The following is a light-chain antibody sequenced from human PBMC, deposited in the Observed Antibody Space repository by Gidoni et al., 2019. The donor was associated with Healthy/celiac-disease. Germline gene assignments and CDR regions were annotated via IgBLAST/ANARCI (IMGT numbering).Light chain of an antibody. V-gene: IGKV3-20*01. CDR2: GAS. Sequence: EIVLTQSPGTRSLSPGERATLSCRASQSVSSSYLAWYQQKPGQAPRLLIYGASSRATGIPDRFSGSGSGTDFILTISRLEPEDFAVYYCQQYGSSLRTFGQGTKVEIK. CDR1: QSVSSSY. J-gene: IGKJ1*01. CDR3: QQYGSSLRT.